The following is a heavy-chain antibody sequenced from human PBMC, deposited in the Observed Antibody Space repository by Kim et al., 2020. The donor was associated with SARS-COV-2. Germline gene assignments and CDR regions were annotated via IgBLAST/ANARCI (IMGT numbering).Heavy chain of an antibody. CDR3: ARSLRTSRDGYSHRYGMDV. V-gene: IGHV1-46*01. J-gene: IGHJ6*02. Sequence: ASVKVSCKASGYTFTSYYMHWVRQAPGQGLEWMGIINPSGGSTSYAQKFQGRVTMTRDTSTSTVYMELSSLRSEDTAVYYCARSLRTSRDGYSHRYGMDVWGQGTTVTVSS. CDR1: GYTFTSYY. CDR2: INPSGGST. D-gene: IGHD5-18*01.